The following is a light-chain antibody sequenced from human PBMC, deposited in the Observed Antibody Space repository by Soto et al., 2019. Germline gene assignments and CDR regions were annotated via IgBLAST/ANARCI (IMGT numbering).Light chain of an antibody. CDR3: ETWDSNILV. V-gene: IGLV4-60*02. CDR2: LEGSGSY. Sequence: QPVLTQSSSASASLGPSVKLTCTLSSGHSSYIIAWHQQQPGKAPRYLMKLEGSGSYNKGSGVPDRFSGSSSEADRYLTISNLQFEDEADYYCETWDSNILVFGGGTKLTVL. J-gene: IGLJ2*01. CDR1: SGHSSYI.